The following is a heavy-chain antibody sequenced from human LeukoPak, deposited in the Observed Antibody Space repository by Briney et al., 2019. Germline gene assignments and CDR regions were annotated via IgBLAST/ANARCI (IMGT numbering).Heavy chain of an antibody. Sequence: KASETLSLTCAVYGGSFSGYYWSWIRQPPGKGLEWIGYIYYSGSTYYNPSLKSRVTISVDTSKNQFSLKLSSVTAADTAVYYCARDIVVVPAAHYYYGMDVWGQGTTVTVSS. CDR1: GGSFSGYY. D-gene: IGHD2-2*01. V-gene: IGHV4-30-4*08. CDR2: IYYSGST. J-gene: IGHJ6*02. CDR3: ARDIVVVPAAHYYYGMDV.